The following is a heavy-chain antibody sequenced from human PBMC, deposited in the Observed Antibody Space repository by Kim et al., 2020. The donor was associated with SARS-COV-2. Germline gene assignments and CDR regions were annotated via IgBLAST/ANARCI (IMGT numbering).Heavy chain of an antibody. CDR3: ASDARFGVLAMD. J-gene: IGHJ1*01. V-gene: IGHV3-74*01. D-gene: IGHD3-10*01. Sequence: GGSLRLSCAASGFTFSSNYMHWVRQAPGKGLEWVSVIYSDGSSTSYAASMEGRFTTSRNSNNNPLYLQNNRLSEDTTAVYYCASDARFGVLAMDWG. CDR1: GFTFSSNY. CDR2: IYSDGSST.